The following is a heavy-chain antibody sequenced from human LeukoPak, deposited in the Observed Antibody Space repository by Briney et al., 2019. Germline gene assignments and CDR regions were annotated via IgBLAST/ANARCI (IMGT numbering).Heavy chain of an antibody. D-gene: IGHD6-19*01. CDR1: AGSISSSNYY. CDR2: IYYSGRT. J-gene: IGHJ4*02. Sequence: SETLSLTCTVSAGSISSSNYYWGWIRQPPGKGLEWIGSIYYSGRTYYNPSLKSRVTISVNTSKKQFSLKLSSVTAADTAVYYCARRLRSYSSGWYAYWGQGTLVTVSS. CDR3: ARRLRSYSSGWYAY. V-gene: IGHV4-39*01.